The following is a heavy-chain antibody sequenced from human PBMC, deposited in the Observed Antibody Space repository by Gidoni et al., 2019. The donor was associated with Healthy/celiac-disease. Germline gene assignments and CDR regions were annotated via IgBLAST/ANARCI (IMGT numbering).Heavy chain of an antibody. CDR2: IWYDGSNK. V-gene: IGHV3-33*01. CDR3: ARSFLGYQHGMDV. D-gene: IGHD2-2*01. J-gene: IGHJ6*02. Sequence: QVQLVESGGGVVQPGRSLRLSCAASGFTFSSYGMHWVRQAPGKGLEWVAVIWYDGSNKYYADSVKGRFTISRDNSKNTLYLQMNSLRAEDTAVYYCARSFLGYQHGMDVWGQGTTVTVSS. CDR1: GFTFSSYG.